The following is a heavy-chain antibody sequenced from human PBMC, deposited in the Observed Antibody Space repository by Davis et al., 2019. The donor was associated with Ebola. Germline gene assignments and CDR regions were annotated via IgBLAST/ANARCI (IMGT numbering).Heavy chain of an antibody. V-gene: IGHV5-51*01. CDR1: GYSFTNYW. Sequence: GGSLRLSCKGSGYSFTNYWIAWVRQLPGKGPEWMGIIYSGDSDTRYSPSFEGHVTISADKSITTAYLQWSSLKASDIAIYFCARHFVGKLFGMDVWGQGTMVIVSS. D-gene: IGHD3-3*01. CDR2: IYSGDSDT. J-gene: IGHJ6*02. CDR3: ARHFVGKLFGMDV.